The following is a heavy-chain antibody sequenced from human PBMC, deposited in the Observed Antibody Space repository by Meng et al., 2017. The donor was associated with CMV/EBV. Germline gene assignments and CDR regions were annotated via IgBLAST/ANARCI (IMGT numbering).Heavy chain of an antibody. J-gene: IGHJ6*02. V-gene: IGHV1-18*01. Sequence: ASVKVSCKASGYKFNDFGITWGRQAPGQGLEWVGWITTYNGNTEYNQKFRDRVTMTTDTSTSTAYLELRSLRSDDTAVYFCARVFNWNTLRFYAMDVWGQGTTVTVSS. CDR2: ITTYNGNT. CDR3: ARVFNWNTLRFYAMDV. CDR1: GYKFNDFG. D-gene: IGHD2/OR15-2a*01.